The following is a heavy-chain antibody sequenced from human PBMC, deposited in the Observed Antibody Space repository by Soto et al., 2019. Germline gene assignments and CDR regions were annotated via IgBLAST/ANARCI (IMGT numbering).Heavy chain of an antibody. J-gene: IGHJ3*02. Sequence: PGGSLRLSCAASGFTFSSYGMHWVRQAPGKGLEWVAVISYDGSNKYYAESVKGRFTISRDNSKNTLYLQMNSLRAEDTSAFYCAKEYYYDSSGYAFDIWGQGTMVTVSS. V-gene: IGHV3-30*18. D-gene: IGHD3-22*01. CDR1: GFTFSSYG. CDR2: ISYDGSNK. CDR3: AKEYYYDSSGYAFDI.